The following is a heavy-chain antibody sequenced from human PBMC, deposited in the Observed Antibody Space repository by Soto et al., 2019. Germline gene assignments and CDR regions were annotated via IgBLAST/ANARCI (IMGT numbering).Heavy chain of an antibody. Sequence: QITLKESGPTLVKPTQTLTLTCTFSGFSLSTTRVAVGWIRQPPGKALELLALIYWDDDKRYSPFLKSRLTITKDTVKNQVVLTMTNMAPVDTATYYCSHIVVAGLGYYFDYWGQGTLVTVSS. CDR1: GFSLSTTRVA. D-gene: IGHD6-19*01. J-gene: IGHJ4*02. CDR3: SHIVVAGLGYYFDY. V-gene: IGHV2-5*02. CDR2: IYWDDDK.